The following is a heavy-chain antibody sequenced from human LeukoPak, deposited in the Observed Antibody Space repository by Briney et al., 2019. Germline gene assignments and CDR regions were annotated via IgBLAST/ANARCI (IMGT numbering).Heavy chain of an antibody. CDR3: ARSDSSGLLDY. V-gene: IGHV4-34*01. J-gene: IGHJ4*02. CDR2: INHSGST. CDR1: GGSFIGYY. D-gene: IGHD3-22*01. Sequence: SETLSLTCAVYGGSFIGYYWSWIRQPPGKGLEWIGEINHSGSTNYNPSLKSRVTISVDTSKNQFSLKLSSVTAADTAVYYCARSDSSGLLDYWGQGTLVTVSS.